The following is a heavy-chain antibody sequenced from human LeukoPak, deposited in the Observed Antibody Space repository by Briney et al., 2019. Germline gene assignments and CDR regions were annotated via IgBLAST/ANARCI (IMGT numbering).Heavy chain of an antibody. V-gene: IGHV3-21*03. CDR2: IDCDSSHI. CDR3: SRDPLRYLRMANYDY. Sequence: GSLTETFAASGFTFSTSAMNWVRQVPGKGLEWVSSIDCDSSHIYYAASVKGRFTLSRDNDRKSVYLQINSLRAEDTPVYYCSRDPLRYLRMANYDYWGQGTMAAVCS. J-gene: IGHJ4*02. D-gene: IGHD3-9*01. CDR1: GFTFSTSA.